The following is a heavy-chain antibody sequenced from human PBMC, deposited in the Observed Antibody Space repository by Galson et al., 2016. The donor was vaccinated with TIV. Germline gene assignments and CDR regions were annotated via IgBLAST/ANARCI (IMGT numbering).Heavy chain of an antibody. V-gene: IGHV4-4*09. CDR2: ISASGRS. CDR3: ATMYSNGWFEN. D-gene: IGHD3-22*01. J-gene: IGHJ5*02. CDR1: GGSIGSHY. Sequence: SETLSLTCTVSGGSIGSHYWSWIRQPPGKGPEWFAYISASGRSNYNSYLKSRVSISVDTSMIQISLKVTSVTAADTAVYFCATMYSNGWFENWGRGTLVTVSS.